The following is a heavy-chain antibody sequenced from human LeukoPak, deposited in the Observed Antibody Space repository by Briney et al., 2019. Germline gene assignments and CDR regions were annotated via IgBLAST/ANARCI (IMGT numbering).Heavy chain of an antibody. CDR3: AKDIVVVGHY. D-gene: IGHD2-2*01. CDR2: IRYDGSNK. J-gene: IGHJ4*02. CDR1: GFTFSSYG. Sequence: GGSLRLSCAASGFTFSSYGRHWVRQAPGKGLEWVAFIRYDGSNKYYADSVKGRLTISRDNSKNTLYLQMNSLRAEDTAVYYCAKDIVVVGHYWGQGTLVTVSS. V-gene: IGHV3-30*02.